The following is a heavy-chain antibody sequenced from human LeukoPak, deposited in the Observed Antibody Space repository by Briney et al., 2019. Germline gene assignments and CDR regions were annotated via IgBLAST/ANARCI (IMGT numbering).Heavy chain of an antibody. CDR2: ISYDGRNK. Sequence: GKSLRLSCAAPGFTFNNYGMHWVRQAPGKGLEWAAVISYDGRNKHYPDSVKGRFTISRDISTDTLWLQMDSLRTEDTAVYYCAKGPLRGTAAAIDYWGQGTLVTVSS. CDR1: GFTFNNYG. J-gene: IGHJ4*02. D-gene: IGHD2-2*01. CDR3: AKGPLRGTAAAIDY. V-gene: IGHV3-30*18.